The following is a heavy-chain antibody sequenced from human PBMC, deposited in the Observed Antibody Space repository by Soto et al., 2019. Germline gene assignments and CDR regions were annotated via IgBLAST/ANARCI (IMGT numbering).Heavy chain of an antibody. CDR3: ARGLITAAGTSLSS. CDR2: INPRGGST. CDR1: GYTFINYY. V-gene: IGHV1-46*01. J-gene: IGHJ5*02. Sequence: QVQLVQSGAEVKEPGASVKVSCKASGYTFINYYLHWVRQAPGQGLEWMGIINPRGGSTTYAKMFHGCVIMTRYTPTSTVYMEPSSLRSEDTAVYFCARGLITAAGTSLSSWGEGTLVSVAS. D-gene: IGHD6-13*01.